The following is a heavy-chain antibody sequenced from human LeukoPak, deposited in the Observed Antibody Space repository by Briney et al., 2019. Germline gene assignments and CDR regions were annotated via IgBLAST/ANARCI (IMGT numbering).Heavy chain of an antibody. CDR1: GFTVSSNY. Sequence: PGGSLRLSCAASGFTVSSNYMSWVRQAPGKGLEWVSVIYSCGSTYYADSVKGRFTISRDNSKNTLYLQMNSLRAEDTAVYYCAKDGGPHDFWSGYPYYYYYMDVWGKGTTVTVSS. CDR3: AKDGGPHDFWSGYPYYYYYMDV. V-gene: IGHV3-66*01. CDR2: IYSCGST. J-gene: IGHJ6*03. D-gene: IGHD3-3*01.